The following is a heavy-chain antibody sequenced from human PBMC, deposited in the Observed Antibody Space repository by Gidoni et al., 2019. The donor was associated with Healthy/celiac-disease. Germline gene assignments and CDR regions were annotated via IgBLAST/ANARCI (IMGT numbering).Heavy chain of an antibody. J-gene: IGHJ4*02. D-gene: IGHD2-2*02. CDR2: ISSSSSYI. CDR3: ASGGVGCSSTSCYIIWDY. V-gene: IGHV3-21*01. Sequence: EVQLVESGGGLVKPGGSLRLSCAASGFTFSSYSMTWVRQAPGKGLEWVSSISSSSSYIYYADSVKGRFTISRDNAKNSLYLQMNSLRAEDTAVYYCASGGVGCSSTSCYIIWDYWGQGTLVTVSS. CDR1: GFTFSSYS.